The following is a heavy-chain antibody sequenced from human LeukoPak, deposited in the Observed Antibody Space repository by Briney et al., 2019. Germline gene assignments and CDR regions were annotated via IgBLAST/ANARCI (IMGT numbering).Heavy chain of an antibody. CDR2: IYYSGST. Sequence: SETLSLTCTVSGGSISSYYWSWIRQPPGKGLEWIGYIYYSGSTNYNPSLKSRVTISVDTSKNQFSLKLSSVTAADTAVYYCARAEVGYCSSTSCLNWFDPWGQGTLVTVSS. V-gene: IGHV4-59*01. CDR3: ARAEVGYCSSTSCLNWFDP. J-gene: IGHJ5*02. D-gene: IGHD2-2*01. CDR1: GGSISSYY.